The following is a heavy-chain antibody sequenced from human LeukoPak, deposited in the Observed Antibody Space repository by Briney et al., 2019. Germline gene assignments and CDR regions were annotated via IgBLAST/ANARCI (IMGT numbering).Heavy chain of an antibody. D-gene: IGHD6-19*01. CDR1: GFTFSSYS. CDR2: ISSSSSTI. Sequence: PGESLRLSCAASGFTFSSYSMNWVRQAPGKGLEWVSYISSSSSTIYYADSVKGRFTISRDNAKNSLYLQMNSLRAEDTAVYYCARASSGWSFDYWGQGTLVTGSS. V-gene: IGHV3-48*01. CDR3: ARASSGWSFDY. J-gene: IGHJ4*02.